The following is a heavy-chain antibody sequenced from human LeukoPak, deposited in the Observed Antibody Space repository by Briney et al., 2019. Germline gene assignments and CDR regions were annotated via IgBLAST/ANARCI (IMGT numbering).Heavy chain of an antibody. CDR2: INPSGGST. CDR1: GYTFTSYY. V-gene: IGHV1-46*01. J-gene: IGHJ4*02. CDR3: ARDKAHVLLWFGELLESSYFDY. Sequence: ASVKVSCKASGYTFTSYYMHWVRQAPGQGLEWMGIINPSGGSTSYAQKFQGRVTMTRDTSTSTVYMELSSLRSEDTAVYYCARDKAHVLLWFGELLESSYFDYWGQGTLVTVSS. D-gene: IGHD3-10*01.